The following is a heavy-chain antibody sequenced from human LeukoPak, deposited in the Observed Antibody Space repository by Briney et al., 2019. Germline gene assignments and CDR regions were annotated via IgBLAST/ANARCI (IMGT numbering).Heavy chain of an antibody. J-gene: IGHJ6*03. D-gene: IGHD2-15*01. CDR3: ARENCSGGSCYSIYYYYYMDV. CDR2: IYYSGST. CDR1: GDSISSSSSY. Sequence: SETLSLTCTVSGDSISSSSSYWGWIRQPPGKGLEWIGSIYYSGSTYYNPSLKSRVTISVDTSKNQFSLKLSSVTAADTAVYYCARENCSGGSCYSIYYYYYMDVWGKGTTVTVSS. V-gene: IGHV4-39*07.